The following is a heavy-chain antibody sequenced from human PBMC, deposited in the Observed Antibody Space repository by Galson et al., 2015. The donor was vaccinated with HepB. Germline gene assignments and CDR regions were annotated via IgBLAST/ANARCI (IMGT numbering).Heavy chain of an antibody. D-gene: IGHD3-10*01. CDR3: ARHELWFGEKNNCFDP. V-gene: IGHV4-39*01. Sequence: SLTCTVSGGSISSSGFHWGWIRQPPGKGLEWIGTIYYVGSAYYNPSLKSRVTMSVDTSKKKFSLKLSSVTAADTAVYYCARHELWFGEKNNCFDPWGQGTLVTVSS. CDR2: IYYVGSA. J-gene: IGHJ5*02. CDR1: GGSISSSGFH.